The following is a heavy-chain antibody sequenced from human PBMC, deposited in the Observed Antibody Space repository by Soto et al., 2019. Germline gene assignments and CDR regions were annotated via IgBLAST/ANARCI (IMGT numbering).Heavy chain of an antibody. J-gene: IGHJ4*02. CDR1: GFTFSGYY. Sequence: EVQLVESGGGLVQPGGSLRLSCAASGFTFSGYYMDWVRQAPGKGLEWIGRSRNKDNSYYTEYAASVKGRFIISRDESRNSLYLQMNSLKTEDTALYYCARYIGSYRRGLDYWGQGTLVTVSS. V-gene: IGHV3-72*01. CDR3: ARYIGSYRRGLDY. CDR2: SRNKDNSYYT. D-gene: IGHD1-26*01.